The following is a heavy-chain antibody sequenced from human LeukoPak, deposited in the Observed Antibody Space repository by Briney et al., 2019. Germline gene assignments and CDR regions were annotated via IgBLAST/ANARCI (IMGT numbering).Heavy chain of an antibody. D-gene: IGHD3-3*01. CDR2: IKQDGSQE. Sequence: GGSLRLSCAASRFTLSTYWMSWVRHAPGKGLEWVAHIKQDGSQEYYVDSVKGRFTISRDSAKNSLYLQMNSLRAEDTAVYYCARGVPYDSWSGPHYSDYWGQGTLVTVSS. CDR3: ARGVPYDSWSGPHYSDY. J-gene: IGHJ4*02. V-gene: IGHV3-7*01. CDR1: RFTLSTYW.